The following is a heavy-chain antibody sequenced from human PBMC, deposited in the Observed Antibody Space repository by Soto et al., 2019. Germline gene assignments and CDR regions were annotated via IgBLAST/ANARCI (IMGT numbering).Heavy chain of an antibody. D-gene: IGHD6-13*01. V-gene: IGHV3-23*01. J-gene: IGHJ4*02. Sequence: GGSLRLSCAASGFTFSSYAMSWVRQAPGKGLEWVSAISGSGGSTYYADSVKGRFTISRDNSKNTLYLQMNSLIAEDTAVYYCAKVREAPRIAAAGDFDYWGQGTLVTVSS. CDR3: AKVREAPRIAAAGDFDY. CDR1: GFTFSSYA. CDR2: ISGSGGST.